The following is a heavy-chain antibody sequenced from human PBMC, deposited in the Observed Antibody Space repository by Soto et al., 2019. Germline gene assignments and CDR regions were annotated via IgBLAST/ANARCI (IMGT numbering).Heavy chain of an antibody. V-gene: IGHV4-59*01. D-gene: IGHD3-22*01. CDR3: ARTQITMIRGGRAGRAFDI. CDR2: IYYSGST. Sequence: PSETLSLTCTVSGGSISSYYWSWIRQPPGKGLEWIGYIYYSGSTNYNPSLKSRVTISVDTSKNQFSLKLSSVTAADTAVYYCARTQITMIRGGRAGRAFDIWGQGTIVTVSS. J-gene: IGHJ3*02. CDR1: GGSISSYY.